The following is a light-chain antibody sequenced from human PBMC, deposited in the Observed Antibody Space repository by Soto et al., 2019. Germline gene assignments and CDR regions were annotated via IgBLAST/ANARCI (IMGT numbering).Light chain of an antibody. Sequence: DIEMTQSPSSLSASVGDRVTITCQASQAISNYLNWYQQRQGQTPKLLISDASNLETGVPSRFSAGGSGTDFSLTISSLQPEDFATYYCQQYEDVPYTFGQGTKLEIK. V-gene: IGKV1-33*01. CDR3: QQYEDVPYT. CDR2: DAS. CDR1: QAISNY. J-gene: IGKJ2*01.